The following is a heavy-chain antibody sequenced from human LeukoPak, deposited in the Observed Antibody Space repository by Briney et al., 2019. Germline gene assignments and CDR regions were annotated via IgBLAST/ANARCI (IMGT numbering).Heavy chain of an antibody. J-gene: IGHJ4*02. V-gene: IGHV4-4*02. CDR3: ARGESHFDY. Sequence: SGTLSLTCGVSGGSIDITNYWSWVRQAPGKGLEWIGEISHDGTTNYNPSLRSRVAMSLDRANNQFSLSLTSVTAADTAVYYCARGESHFDYWGQGTLVTVSS. CDR2: ISHDGTT. CDR1: GGSIDITNY. D-gene: IGHD3-16*01.